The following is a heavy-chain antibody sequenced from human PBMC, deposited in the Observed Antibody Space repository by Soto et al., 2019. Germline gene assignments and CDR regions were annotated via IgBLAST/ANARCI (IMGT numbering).Heavy chain of an antibody. CDR2: INPNSGGT. J-gene: IGHJ6*02. Sequence: ASVKVSCKASGYTFTGYYMHWVRQAPGQGLEWMGWINPNSGGTNYAQKFQGRVTMTRDTSISTAYMELSRLRSDDTAVYYCAREIRAPYSGCLEYYYGMDVWGQGTTVTVSS. CDR1: GYTFTGYY. V-gene: IGHV1-2*02. D-gene: IGHD1-26*01. CDR3: AREIRAPYSGCLEYYYGMDV.